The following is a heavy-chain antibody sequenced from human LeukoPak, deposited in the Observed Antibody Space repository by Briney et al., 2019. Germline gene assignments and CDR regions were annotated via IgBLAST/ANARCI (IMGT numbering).Heavy chain of an antibody. V-gene: IGHV3-53*01. Sequence: GGSLRLSCAVSGFSVSSTYMTWVRQAPGKGLEWVSITYSDGNTYYAESVRGRFTVSRGYSKNTLYLQMKSLRVEDTAFYYCAREPFYDSSGYYFDYWGQGTLVTVSS. CDR2: TYSDGNT. CDR3: AREPFYDSSGYYFDY. CDR1: GFSVSSTY. D-gene: IGHD3-22*01. J-gene: IGHJ4*02.